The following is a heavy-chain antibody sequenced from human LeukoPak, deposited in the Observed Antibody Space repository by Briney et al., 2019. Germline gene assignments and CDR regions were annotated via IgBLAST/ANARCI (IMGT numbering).Heavy chain of an antibody. Sequence: GGSLRLSCVVSGFIFSDYSMSWVRQAPGKGLEWLANIKPDGGKKYYVDSVKGRFTISRDNAKNSLYLQMNSLRAEDTAMYYCAKDLPHSSGSHWGQGTLVTVSS. J-gene: IGHJ4*02. CDR2: IKPDGGKK. CDR1: GFIFSDYS. CDR3: AKDLPHSSGSH. V-gene: IGHV3-7*01. D-gene: IGHD6-19*01.